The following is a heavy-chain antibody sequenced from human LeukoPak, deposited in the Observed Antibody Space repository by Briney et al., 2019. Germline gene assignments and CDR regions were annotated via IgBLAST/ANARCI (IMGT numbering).Heavy chain of an antibody. V-gene: IGHV1-18*04. CDR1: GYPFTSIY. Sequence: ASVKVSCKASGYPFTSIYIYWVRQAPGQGLEWLGWISAYNGGTSYGQRLLDRVTMTIDTSTSTAFLDLRSLRYDDTAVYWCARAQSDWPPYIDYWGQGTLVTVSS. J-gene: IGHJ4*02. D-gene: IGHD3-9*01. CDR2: ISAYNGGT. CDR3: ARAQSDWPPYIDY.